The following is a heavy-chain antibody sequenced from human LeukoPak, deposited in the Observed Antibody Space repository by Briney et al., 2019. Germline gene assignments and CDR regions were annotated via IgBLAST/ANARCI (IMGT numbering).Heavy chain of an antibody. CDR1: GYTFTSYG. D-gene: IGHD3-3*01. CDR2: IIPIFGTA. V-gene: IGHV1-69*05. CDR3: ARAREVLRFLEWFY. Sequence: SVKVSCKASGYTFTSYGISWVRQAPGQGLEWMGGIIPIFGTANYAQKFQGRVTITTDESTSTAYMELSSLRSEDTAVYYCARAREVLRFLEWFYWGQGTLVTVSS. J-gene: IGHJ4*02.